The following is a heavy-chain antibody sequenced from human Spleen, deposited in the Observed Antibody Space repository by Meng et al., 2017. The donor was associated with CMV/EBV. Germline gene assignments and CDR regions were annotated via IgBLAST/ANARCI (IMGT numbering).Heavy chain of an antibody. J-gene: IGHJ4*02. CDR2: ISSGGATI. CDR3: ARDRTTYDSSGSDY. Sequence: GESLKISCAASGFSFSYYHMNWIRQAPGKGLEYLAYISSGGATIYYADSVRGRFTISRDNAKNSLYLQMNSLRAEDTAVYYCARDRTTYDSSGSDYWGQGTLVTVSS. CDR1: GFSFSYYH. V-gene: IGHV3-11*04. D-gene: IGHD3-22*01.